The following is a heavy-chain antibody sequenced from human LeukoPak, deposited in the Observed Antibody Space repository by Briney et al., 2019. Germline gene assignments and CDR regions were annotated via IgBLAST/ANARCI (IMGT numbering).Heavy chain of an antibody. CDR3: ARPAYSGRSDGFDI. J-gene: IGHJ3*02. V-gene: IGHV5-51*01. Sequence: GESLKISCKASGYSFTNYWIGWVRQMPGKGLEWMGIIYPGDSDTRYSPFFQGQVTISADKSISTAYLQWSSLTASDTAMYYCARPAYSGRSDGFDIWGQGTMVTVSS. CDR1: GYSFTNYW. D-gene: IGHD1-26*01. CDR2: IYPGDSDT.